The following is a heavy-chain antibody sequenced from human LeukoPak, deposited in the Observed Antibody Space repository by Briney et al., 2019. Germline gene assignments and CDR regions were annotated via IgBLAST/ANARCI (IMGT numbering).Heavy chain of an antibody. D-gene: IGHD3-10*01. J-gene: IGHJ4*02. V-gene: IGHV4-34*01. CDR3: ARDAGTGAMVRGVPY. CDR2: INHSGST. CDR1: GGSFSGYY. Sequence: SETLSLTCAVYGGSFSGYYWSWIRQPPGKGLEWIGEINHSGSTNYNPSLKSRVTISVDTSKNQFSLKLSSVTAADTAVYYCARDAGTGAMVRGVPYWGQGTLVTVSS.